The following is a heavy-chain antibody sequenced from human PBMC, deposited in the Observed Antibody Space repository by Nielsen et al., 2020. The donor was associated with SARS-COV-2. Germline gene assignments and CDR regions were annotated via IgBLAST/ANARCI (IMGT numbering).Heavy chain of an antibody. V-gene: IGHV3-33*01. J-gene: IGHJ6*02. Sequence: GESLKISCAASGFTFSSYGMHWVRQAPGKGLEWVAVIWYDGSNKYYADSVKGRFTISRDNAKNSLYLQMNSLRAEDTAVYYCARDFGSLLYYYGMDVWGQGTTVTVSS. D-gene: IGHD2-15*01. CDR3: ARDFGSLLYYYGMDV. CDR1: GFTFSSYG. CDR2: IWYDGSNK.